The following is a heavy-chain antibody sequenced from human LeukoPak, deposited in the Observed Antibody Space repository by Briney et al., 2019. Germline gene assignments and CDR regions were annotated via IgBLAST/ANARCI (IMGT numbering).Heavy chain of an antibody. CDR3: AREITVAGKEGAFDI. J-gene: IGHJ3*02. Sequence: GGSLRLSCAASGFTFNNYWMSWVRQAPGKGLEWVANIKQDGSERFYVDSVKGRFTISKDNAKNSLYLQMNSLRAEDTAIYYCAREITVAGKEGAFDIWGPGTMLTVSS. CDR1: GFTFNNYW. D-gene: IGHD6-19*01. V-gene: IGHV3-7*05. CDR2: IKQDGSER.